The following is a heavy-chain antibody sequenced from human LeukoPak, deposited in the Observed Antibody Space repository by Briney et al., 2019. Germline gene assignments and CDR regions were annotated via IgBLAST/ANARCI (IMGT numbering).Heavy chain of an antibody. J-gene: IGHJ5*02. CDR3: ARGRHPVRRRYSSSWYGGNWFDP. Sequence: ASVKVSCKASGYTFTSYDINWVRQATGQGLEWVGWMNPNSGNTGYAQKFQGRVTMTRNTSISTAYMELSSLRSEDTAVYYCARGRHPVRRRYSSSWYGGNWFDPWGQGTLVTVSS. D-gene: IGHD6-13*01. CDR2: MNPNSGNT. V-gene: IGHV1-8*01. CDR1: GYTFTSYD.